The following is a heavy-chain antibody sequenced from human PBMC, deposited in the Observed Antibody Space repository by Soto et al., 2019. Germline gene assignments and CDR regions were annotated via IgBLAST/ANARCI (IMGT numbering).Heavy chain of an antibody. CDR1: GFTFSSYS. CDR3: ARYSGYDSFDY. Sequence: GESLKISCAASGFTFSSYSMNWVRQAPGKGLEWVSYISSSSSTIYYADSVKGRFTISRDNAKNSLYLQMNSLRAEDTAVYYCARYSGYDSFDYWGQGTLVTVSS. CDR2: ISSSSSTI. D-gene: IGHD5-12*01. V-gene: IGHV3-48*01. J-gene: IGHJ4*02.